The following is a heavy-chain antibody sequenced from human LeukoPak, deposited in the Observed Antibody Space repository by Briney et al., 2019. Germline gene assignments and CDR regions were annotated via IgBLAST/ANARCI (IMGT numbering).Heavy chain of an antibody. J-gene: IGHJ3*02. CDR2: ISAYNGNT. CDR3: ARDTSDAVAGTSAAFDI. CDR1: GYTFTSYG. D-gene: IGHD6-19*01. Sequence: ASVKVSCKASGYTFTSYGISWVRQAPGQGLEWMGWISAYNGNTNYAQKLQGRVTMTTDTSTSTAYMELRSLRSDDTAVYYCARDTSDAVAGTSAAFDIWGQGTMVTVSS. V-gene: IGHV1-18*01.